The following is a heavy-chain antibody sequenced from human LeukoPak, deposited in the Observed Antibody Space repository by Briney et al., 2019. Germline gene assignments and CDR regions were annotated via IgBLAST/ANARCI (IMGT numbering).Heavy chain of an antibody. D-gene: IGHD3-10*01. Sequence: SETLSLTCTVSGGSISYYYWNWIRQPAGKGLEWIGRIYTSGRTYYNPSLKSRVSMSVDTSKNQFSLKLSSVTAADTAVYYCARDQRGYYGSGSDYYYYYMDVWGKGTTVTISS. CDR1: GGSISYYY. J-gene: IGHJ6*03. CDR3: ARDQRGYYGSGSDYYYYYMDV. V-gene: IGHV4-4*07. CDR2: IYTSGRT.